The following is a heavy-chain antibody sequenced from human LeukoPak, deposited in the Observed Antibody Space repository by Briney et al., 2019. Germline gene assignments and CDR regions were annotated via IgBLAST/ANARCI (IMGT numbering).Heavy chain of an antibody. CDR1: GFTFSSYA. J-gene: IGHJ3*02. V-gene: IGHV3-30-3*01. CDR2: ISYDGSNK. Sequence: GGSLRLSCAASGFTFSSYAMHWVRQAPGKGLEWVAVISYDGSNKYYADSVKGRFTISRDNSKNTLCLQVNSLRAEDTAVYYCARVQAAAAYDAFDIWGQGTMVTVSS. CDR3: ARVQAAAAYDAFDI. D-gene: IGHD6-13*01.